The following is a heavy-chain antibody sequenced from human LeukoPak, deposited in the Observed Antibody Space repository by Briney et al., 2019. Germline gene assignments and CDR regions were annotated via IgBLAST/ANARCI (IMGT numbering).Heavy chain of an antibody. D-gene: IGHD2-2*01. CDR2: INPNSGGT. J-gene: IGHJ4*02. CDR1: GYTFTGYY. CDR3: ARVSCSSTSCRYYFDY. Sequence: GASVKVSCKASGYTFTGYYMHWVRQAPGQGLEWMGWINPNSGGTNYAQKFQGRVTMTRDTSISTAYMELSRLRSDDTAVYYCARVSCSSTSCRYYFDYWGQGTLVTVSS. V-gene: IGHV1-2*02.